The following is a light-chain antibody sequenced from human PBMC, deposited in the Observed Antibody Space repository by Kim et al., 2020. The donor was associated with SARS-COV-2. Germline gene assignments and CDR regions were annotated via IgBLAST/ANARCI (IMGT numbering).Light chain of an antibody. Sequence: QSITISCTATTIDVGRYNYVSLYQQHPGKAPKLMIYAVSKRPSGVSDRFSGSNSGNTASLSISGLQAEDEADYYCTSYTTSSTLVFGGGTQLTVL. CDR2: AVS. CDR1: TIDVGRYNY. V-gene: IGLV2-14*04. J-gene: IGLJ3*02. CDR3: TSYTTSSTLV.